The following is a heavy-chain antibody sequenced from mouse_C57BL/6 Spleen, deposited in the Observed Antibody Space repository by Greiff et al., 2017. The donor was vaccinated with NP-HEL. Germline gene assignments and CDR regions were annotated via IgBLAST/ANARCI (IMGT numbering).Heavy chain of an antibody. CDR1: GYAFSSSW. V-gene: IGHV1-82*01. Sequence: QVQLKQSGPELVKPGASVKISCKASGYAFSSSWMNWVKQRPGKGLEWIGRIYPGDGDTNYNGKFKGKATLTADKSSSTAYMQLSSLTSEDSAVYFCAREGDWLRLDYWGQGTTLTVSS. CDR2: IYPGDGDT. J-gene: IGHJ2*01. D-gene: IGHD2-2*01. CDR3: AREGDWLRLDY.